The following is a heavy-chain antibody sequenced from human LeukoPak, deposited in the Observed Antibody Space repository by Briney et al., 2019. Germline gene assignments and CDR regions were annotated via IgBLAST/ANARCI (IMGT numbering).Heavy chain of an antibody. Sequence: SETLSLTCAVYGGSFGGYYWSWIRQPPGKGLEWIGEINDSGNSNYIPSLKSRVTISVDRSKNQFSLWLSSVTAADTAMYYCASYGSGSYSVDYWGQGTLVTVSS. D-gene: IGHD3-10*01. V-gene: IGHV4-34*01. J-gene: IGHJ4*02. CDR1: GGSFGGYY. CDR2: INDSGNS. CDR3: ASYGSGSYSVDY.